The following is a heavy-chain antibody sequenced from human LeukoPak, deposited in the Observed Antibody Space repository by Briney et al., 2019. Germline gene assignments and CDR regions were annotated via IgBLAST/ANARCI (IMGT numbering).Heavy chain of an antibody. CDR3: VRGRYSSGWFKDKNWFDP. D-gene: IGHD6-19*01. Sequence: SETLSLTCTVSGGSISSYYWSWIRQPLGKGLEWIGYIYYSGSTNYNPSLKSRVTISVDTSKNQFSLKLSSVTAADTAVYYCVRGRYSSGWFKDKNWFDPWGQGIPVTVSS. CDR1: GGSISSYY. V-gene: IGHV4-59*12. CDR2: IYYSGST. J-gene: IGHJ5*02.